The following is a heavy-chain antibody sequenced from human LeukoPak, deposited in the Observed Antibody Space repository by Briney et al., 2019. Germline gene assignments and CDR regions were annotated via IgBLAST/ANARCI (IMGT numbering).Heavy chain of an antibody. CDR2: IYYSGST. Sequence: PSETLSLTCTVSGGSISSYYWSWIRQPPGKGLEWIGYIYYSGSTSYNPSLKSRVTISVDTCKNQFSLKLSSVTAADTAVYYCASTGTAVVGGIDYWGQGTLVTVSS. V-gene: IGHV4-59*01. J-gene: IGHJ4*02. D-gene: IGHD6-19*01. CDR1: GGSISSYY. CDR3: ASTGTAVVGGIDY.